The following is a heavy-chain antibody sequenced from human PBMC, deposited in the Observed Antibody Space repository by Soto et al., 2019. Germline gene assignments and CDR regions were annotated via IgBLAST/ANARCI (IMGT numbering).Heavy chain of an antibody. V-gene: IGHV4-34*01. CDR3: ARAVNYSGDPDYYYMDV. D-gene: IGHD1-26*01. CDR1: GGSFRGYY. Sequence: QVQLQQWGAGLLKPSETLSLTCAVYGGSFRGYYWSWIRQPPGKGLEWIGEINHSGSTNYNTSLKSRVTISVDTSKNQFSLKLSSVTAADTAVYYCARAVNYSGDPDYYYMDVWGKGTTVTVSS. CDR2: INHSGST. J-gene: IGHJ6*03.